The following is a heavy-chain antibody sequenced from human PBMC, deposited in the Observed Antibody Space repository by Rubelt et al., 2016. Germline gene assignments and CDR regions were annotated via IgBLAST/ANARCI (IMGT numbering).Heavy chain of an antibody. D-gene: IGHD1-26*01. Sequence: QVQLVQSGAEVKKPGASVKVSCKASGYTFTTYGINWVRQAPGQGLEWMGWISAYNGNTNHAPKLQGKVTMTTDTSRGTAYMELRSLRSDDTAVYYCAREAYSGRYPLIDYWGQGTLVTVSS. CDR2: ISAYNGNT. V-gene: IGHV1-18*01. CDR3: AREAYSGRYPLIDY. CDR1: GYTFTTYG. J-gene: IGHJ4*02.